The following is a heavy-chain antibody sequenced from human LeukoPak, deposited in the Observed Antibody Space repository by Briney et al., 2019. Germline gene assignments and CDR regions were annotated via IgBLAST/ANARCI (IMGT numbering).Heavy chain of an antibody. CDR3: AKAVSMVRGKVADY. CDR2: IRYDGSNK. CDR1: GFTFSSYG. V-gene: IGHV3-30*02. Sequence: GGSLRLSCAAPGFTFSSYGMHWVRQAPGKGLEWVAFIRYDGSNKYYADSVKGRFTISRDNSKNTLYLQMNSLRAEDTAVYYCAKAVSMVRGKVADYWGQGTLVTVSS. D-gene: IGHD3-10*01. J-gene: IGHJ4*02.